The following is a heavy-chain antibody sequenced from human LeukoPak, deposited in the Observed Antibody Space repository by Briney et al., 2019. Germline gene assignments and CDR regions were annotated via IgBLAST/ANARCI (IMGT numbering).Heavy chain of an antibody. V-gene: IGHV4-4*09. CDR2: IYTSGCT. CDR3: ASSSSAYYDFWSGKTDAFDI. CDR1: GGSISSYY. D-gene: IGHD3-3*01. Sequence: SETLSLTCTVSGGSISSYYWSWIRQPPGKGLEWIGYIYTSGCTNYNPSLKSRVTISVDTSKNQFSLKLSSVTAADTAVYYCASSSSAYYDFWSGKTDAFDIWGQGTMVTVSS. J-gene: IGHJ3*02.